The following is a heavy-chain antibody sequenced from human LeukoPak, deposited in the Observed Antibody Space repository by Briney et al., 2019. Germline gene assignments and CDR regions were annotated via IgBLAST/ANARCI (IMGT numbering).Heavy chain of an antibody. D-gene: IGHD6-6*01. CDR2: ISGTGVRT. CDR1: GFTFSSYG. V-gene: IGHV3-23*01. CDR3: AKREGSSSRHFDY. Sequence: GGSLRLSCEASGFTFSSYGMSCVRQAPGQGLEWVSGISGTGVRTYYADSVKGRFSISRDNSKNTLYLQMNSLRAEDMAVYYCAKREGSSSRHFDYWGQGTLVTVSS. J-gene: IGHJ4*02.